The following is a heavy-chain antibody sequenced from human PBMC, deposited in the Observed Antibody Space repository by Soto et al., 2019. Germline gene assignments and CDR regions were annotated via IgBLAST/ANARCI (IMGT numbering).Heavy chain of an antibody. CDR2: IIPILDIA. D-gene: IGHD2-2*01. Sequence: SVKISCTTSGGTFNTYPISGVQQAPGQGLEWMGTIIPILDIANYAQKFQGRVTITADKSTSTAYMELSSLESEDTAVYYCARGRRGVVVAPAALPSHLVCWGQGTLVPVSS. J-gene: IGHJ4*02. CDR3: ARGRRGVVVAPAALPSHLVC. V-gene: IGHV1-69*04. CDR1: GGTFNTYP.